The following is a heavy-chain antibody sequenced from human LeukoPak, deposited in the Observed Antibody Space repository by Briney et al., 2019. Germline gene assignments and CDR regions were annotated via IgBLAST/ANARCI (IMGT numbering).Heavy chain of an antibody. CDR1: GFTFSSYA. D-gene: IGHD3-9*01. J-gene: IGHJ4*02. CDR3: ANGPSWTDILTGYYIS. V-gene: IGHV3-23*01. CDR2: ISGSGGST. Sequence: GGSLRLSCAASGFTFSSYAMSWARQAPGKGLEWVSAISGSGGSTYYADSVKGRFTISRDNSKNTLYLQMNSLRAEDTAVYYCANGPSWTDILTGYYISWGQGTLVTVSS.